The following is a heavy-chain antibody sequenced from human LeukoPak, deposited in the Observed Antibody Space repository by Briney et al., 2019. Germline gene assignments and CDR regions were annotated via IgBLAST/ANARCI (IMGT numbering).Heavy chain of an antibody. CDR1: GYTFTSYG. V-gene: IGHV1-18*01. D-gene: IGHD3-22*01. J-gene: IGHJ4*02. CDR2: ISAYNGNT. Sequence: ASVKVSCKASGYTFTSYGISWVRQALGQGLEWMGWISAYNGNTNYAQKLQGRVTITRDTSASTAYMELSSLRSEDTAVYYCARDYYDSSGYYYADYWGQGTLVTVSS. CDR3: ARDYYDSSGYYYADY.